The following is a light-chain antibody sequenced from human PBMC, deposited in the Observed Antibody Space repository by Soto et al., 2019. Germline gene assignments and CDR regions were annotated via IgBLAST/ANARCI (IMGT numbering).Light chain of an antibody. J-gene: IGLJ1*01. Sequence: QSVLTQPRSVSGSPGQSVTISCTGTSSDVGGYDYVSWYQHHPGKAPKLIIYDVTQRPSGIPDRFSGSKSGNTASLTISGLQADEEADHHCCSYADTYFNVFGSGTKVTAL. CDR1: SSDVGGYDY. CDR3: CSYADTYFNV. V-gene: IGLV2-11*01. CDR2: DVT.